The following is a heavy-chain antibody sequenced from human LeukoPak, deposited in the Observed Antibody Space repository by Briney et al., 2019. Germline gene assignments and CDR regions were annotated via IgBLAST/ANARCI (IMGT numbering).Heavy chain of an antibody. J-gene: IGHJ4*02. V-gene: IGHV4-39*01. Sequence: SETLSLTCTVSGGSISSSSYYWGWIRQPPGKGLEWIGTIYYSGITSYSPSLKSRVTISVDTSKNQFSLKLTSVTAADTAVYYCARRRSGSYEVDYWGQGTLVTVSS. CDR3: ARRRSGSYEVDY. D-gene: IGHD1-26*01. CDR2: IYYSGIT. CDR1: GGSISSSSYY.